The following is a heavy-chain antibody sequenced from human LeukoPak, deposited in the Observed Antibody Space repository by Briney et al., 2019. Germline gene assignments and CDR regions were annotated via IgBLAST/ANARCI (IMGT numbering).Heavy chain of an antibody. D-gene: IGHD2-2*02. V-gene: IGHV4-4*02. CDR3: ATAPILRGEGGEHYKYGMDV. CDR1: GGSISSSNW. CDR2: IYHNGTP. Sequence: PSDTLSLTCAVSGGSISSSNWWGWVRQSPGKGLEWIGEIYHNGTPNYNPSLESRVTISADTFKNHFSLKMTSVTAADTAVYYCATAPILRGEGGEHYKYGMDVWGQGTTVIVSS. J-gene: IGHJ6*02.